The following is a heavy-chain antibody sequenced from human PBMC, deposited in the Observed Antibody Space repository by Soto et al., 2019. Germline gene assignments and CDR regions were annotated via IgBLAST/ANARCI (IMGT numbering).Heavy chain of an antibody. D-gene: IGHD1-7*01. J-gene: IGHJ6*02. CDR2: ISGSGGST. CDR3: AKSSGTTAGGYYYYGMDV. V-gene: IGHV3-23*01. Sequence: GASVRLSCAASGFTFSSYAISWVRQAPGKGLEWVSAISGSGGSTYYADSVKGRFTISRDNSKNTLYLQMNSLRAEDTAVYYCAKSSGTTAGGYYYYGMDVWGQGTTVTVSS. CDR1: GFTFSSYA.